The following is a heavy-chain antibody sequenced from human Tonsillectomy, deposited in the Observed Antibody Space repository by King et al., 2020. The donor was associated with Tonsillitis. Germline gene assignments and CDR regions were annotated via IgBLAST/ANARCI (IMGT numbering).Heavy chain of an antibody. CDR2: INTNTGNP. Sequence: QLVQSGSELKKPGASVKVSCKASGYTFTTYAINWMRQAPGQGLEWMGYINTNTGNPSYVQGFTGRFVISLDTSVTTAYLQISSLKAEDTAVYYCARGRGAVPGTSLYYFDHWGQGTLVTVSS. CDR1: GYTFTTYA. V-gene: IGHV7-4-1*02. J-gene: IGHJ4*02. D-gene: IGHD6-19*01. CDR3: ARGRGAVPGTSLYYFDH.